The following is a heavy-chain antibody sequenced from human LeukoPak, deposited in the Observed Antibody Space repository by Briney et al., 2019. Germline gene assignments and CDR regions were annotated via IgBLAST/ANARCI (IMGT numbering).Heavy chain of an antibody. Sequence: PSETLSLTCAVSGGSISSSNWWSWVRQPPGKGLEWIGSIYYSGSTYYNPSLKSRVAISVDTSKNQFSLKLNSVTAIDTAVYYCARHYGPWGQGTLVTVSS. V-gene: IGHV4-39*01. J-gene: IGHJ4*02. CDR3: ARHYGP. D-gene: IGHD3-10*01. CDR1: GGSISSSNW. CDR2: IYYSGST.